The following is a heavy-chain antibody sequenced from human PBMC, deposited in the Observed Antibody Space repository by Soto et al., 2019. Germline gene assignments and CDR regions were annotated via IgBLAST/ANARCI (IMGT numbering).Heavy chain of an antibody. Sequence: GGSLRLSXAXSGFRFSKAWXXWVXQXXXXXXEWXXXXKDXXXGGAPDYATPVKGRFTISRDDSKNTLFLEMNSLKTEDTAVYYCATEDFVVVLDGTYYYYGADVWGQGTTVTVSS. D-gene: IGHD2-15*01. J-gene: IGHJ6*02. CDR1: GFRFSKAW. CDR3: ATEDFVVVLDGTYYYYGADV. CDR2: XKDXXXGGAP. V-gene: IGHV3-15*07.